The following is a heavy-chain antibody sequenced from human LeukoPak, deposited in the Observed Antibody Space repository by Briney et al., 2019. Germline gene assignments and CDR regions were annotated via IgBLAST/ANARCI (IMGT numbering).Heavy chain of an antibody. J-gene: IGHJ4*02. CDR2: ITSSGDST. CDR1: GFTFSSYA. D-gene: IGHD3-9*01. V-gene: IGHV3-23*01. Sequence: PGGSLRLSCAASGFTFSSYAMSWVRQAPGKGLEWVSDITSSGDSTYYADSVKARFTISRDNPKTTPYLQMNSLRAEDTAIYYCVKEYFGFAFDYWGQGTVVTVSS. CDR3: VKEYFGFAFDY.